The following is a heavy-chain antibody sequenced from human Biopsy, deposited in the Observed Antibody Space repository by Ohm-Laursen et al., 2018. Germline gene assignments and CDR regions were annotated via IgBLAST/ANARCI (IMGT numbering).Heavy chain of an antibody. Sequence: GTLSLTCNVSGGAINNYYWSWIRQPAGKGLEWIGRIYPGGSTNYNPSLKSRVNMSVDTSKKQLSLRLRSVTAAYTAMYYCASVVLGPTNDAFDLWGQGTMVVVSS. CDR2: IYPGGST. CDR3: ASVVLGPTNDAFDL. V-gene: IGHV4-4*07. CDR1: GGAINNYY. D-gene: IGHD3-22*01. J-gene: IGHJ3*01.